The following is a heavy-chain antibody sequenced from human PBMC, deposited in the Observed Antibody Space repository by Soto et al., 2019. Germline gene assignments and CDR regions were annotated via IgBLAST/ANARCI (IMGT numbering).Heavy chain of an antibody. CDR3: ARKRGYCSSTSCQAFYYYYYGMDV. CDR1: GGTFSSYA. CDR2: IIPIFGTA. Sequence: SVKVSCKASGGTFSSYAISWVRQAPGQGLEWMGGIIPIFGTANYAQKFQGRVTITADESTSTAYMELSSLRSEDTAVYYCARKRGYCSSTSCQAFYYYYYGMDVWGHGTTVTVSS. J-gene: IGHJ6*02. D-gene: IGHD2-2*01. V-gene: IGHV1-69*13.